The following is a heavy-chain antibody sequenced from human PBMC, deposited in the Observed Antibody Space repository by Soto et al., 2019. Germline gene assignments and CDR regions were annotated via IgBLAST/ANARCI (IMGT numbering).Heavy chain of an antibody. Sequence: PSETLSLTCTVSGGSISSGDYYWSWIRQPPGKGLGWIGYIYYSGSTYYNPSLKSRVTISVDTSKNQFSLKLSSVTAADTAVYYCARAILTGWFDPWGQGTLVTVSS. D-gene: IGHD3-9*01. CDR3: ARAILTGWFDP. CDR1: GGSISSGDYY. CDR2: IYYSGST. V-gene: IGHV4-30-4*01. J-gene: IGHJ5*02.